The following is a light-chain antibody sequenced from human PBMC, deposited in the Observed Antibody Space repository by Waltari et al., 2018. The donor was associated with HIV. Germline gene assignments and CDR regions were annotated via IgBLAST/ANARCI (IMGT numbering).Light chain of an antibody. CDR1: SNDIGGYNF. CDR3: SSYTSSNTLI. V-gene: IGLV2-14*03. Sequence: QSALTQPASGSGSPGQSITISCTGPSNDIGGYNFVSWYQHHPGKAPKLMISDVSNRPAGVSDRFSGSKSGNTASLTISGLQAEDEADYYCSSYTSSNTLIFGGGTRLTVL. CDR2: DVS. J-gene: IGLJ2*01.